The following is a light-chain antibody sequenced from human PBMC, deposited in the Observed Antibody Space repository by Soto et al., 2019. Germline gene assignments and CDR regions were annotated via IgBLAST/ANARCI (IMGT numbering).Light chain of an antibody. CDR1: QSVSSN. V-gene: IGKV3-15*01. Sequence: IVMTQSPATLSVSPGERATLSCRASQSVSSNLAWSHQKPGQPPRLLIYDASTRATGLPARFSGSGSGTEFTLTISSLQSEDFGVYFCQQYNDWLSFGGGTKVEIK. J-gene: IGKJ4*01. CDR3: QQYNDWLS. CDR2: DAS.